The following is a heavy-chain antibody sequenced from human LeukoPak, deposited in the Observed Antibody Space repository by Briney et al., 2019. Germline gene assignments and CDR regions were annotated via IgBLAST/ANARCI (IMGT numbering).Heavy chain of an antibody. J-gene: IGHJ4*02. V-gene: IGHV1-18*01. CDR1: GYTFTNYG. D-gene: IGHD3-22*01. CDR2: ISGYNGYA. CDR3: ARLMRGYYDSSGYYYYFAY. Sequence: GSSVTVSCTSSGYTFTNYGINWVPQAPGQGLEWMGWISGYNGYAKYAQRLQGRVTMTTDTSTSTTYMEPRSLRSDDTAVYYCARLMRGYYDSSGYYYYFAYWGQGTLVTVSS.